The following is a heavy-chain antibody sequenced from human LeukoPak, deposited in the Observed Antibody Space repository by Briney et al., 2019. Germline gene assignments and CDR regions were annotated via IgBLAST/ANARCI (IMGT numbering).Heavy chain of an antibody. CDR3: ARAESGYDSGY. CDR1: EFSVGSNY. V-gene: IGHV3-66*01. Sequence: PGGSLRLSCAASEFSVGSNYMTWVRQAPGKGLEWVSLIYSGGSTYYADSVKGRFTISRDNSKNTLYLQMNSLRAGDTAVYYCARAESGYDSGYWGQGTLVTVSS. CDR2: IYSGGST. D-gene: IGHD5-12*01. J-gene: IGHJ4*02.